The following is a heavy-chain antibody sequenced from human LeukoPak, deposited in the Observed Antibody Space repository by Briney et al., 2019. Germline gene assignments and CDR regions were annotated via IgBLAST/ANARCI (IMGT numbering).Heavy chain of an antibody. J-gene: IGHJ4*02. CDR3: ASPNEYDYVWGSYRFDY. Sequence: GASVKVSCKASGYTFTSYDINWVRQATGQGLEWMGRINPIFGTANYAQKFQGRVTITTDESTSTAYMELSSLRSEDTAVYYCASPNEYDYVWGSYRFDYWGQGTLVTVSS. D-gene: IGHD3-16*02. CDR2: INPIFGTA. V-gene: IGHV1-69*05. CDR1: GYTFTSYD.